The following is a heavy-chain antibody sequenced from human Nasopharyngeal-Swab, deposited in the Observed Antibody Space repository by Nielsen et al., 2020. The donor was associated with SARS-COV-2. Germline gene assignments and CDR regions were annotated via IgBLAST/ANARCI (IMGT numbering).Heavy chain of an antibody. V-gene: IGHV4-39*07. CDR2: IYHSGST. CDR1: GGSISSSSYY. CDR3: ARERWFDP. Sequence: SETLSLTCTVSGGSISSSSYYWGWIRQPPGKGLEWIGSIYHSGSTNYNPPLKSRVTISVGKSKNQFSLKLSSVTAADTAVYYCARERWFDPWGQGTLVTVSS. J-gene: IGHJ5*02.